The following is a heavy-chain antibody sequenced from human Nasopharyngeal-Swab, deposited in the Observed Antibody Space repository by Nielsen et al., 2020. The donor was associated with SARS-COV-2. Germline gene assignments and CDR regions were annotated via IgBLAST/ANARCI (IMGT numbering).Heavy chain of an antibody. CDR2: MNPNSGNT. Sequence: ASVKVSCKASGYTFTSYDISWVRQATGQGLEWMGWMNPNSGNTGYAQKFQGRVTMTRNTSISTAYMELSSLRSEDTAVYYCARDGRWLQLLYYYYGMDVWGQGTTVTVSS. V-gene: IGHV1-8*01. CDR3: ARDGRWLQLLYYYYGMDV. CDR1: GYTFTSYD. J-gene: IGHJ6*02. D-gene: IGHD5-24*01.